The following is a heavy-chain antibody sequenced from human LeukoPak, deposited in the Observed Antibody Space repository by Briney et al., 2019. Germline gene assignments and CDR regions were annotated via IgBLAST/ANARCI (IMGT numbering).Heavy chain of an antibody. D-gene: IGHD3-22*01. Sequence: ASVTVSCKASGYTFTSYGISWVRQAPGQGLEWMGWISAYNGNTNYAQKLQGRVTMTTDTSTSTAYMELRSLRSDDTAVYYCARDRYYYDSSGYRFFDYWGQGTLVTVSS. J-gene: IGHJ4*02. V-gene: IGHV1-18*01. CDR3: ARDRYYYDSSGYRFFDY. CDR1: GYTFTSYG. CDR2: ISAYNGNT.